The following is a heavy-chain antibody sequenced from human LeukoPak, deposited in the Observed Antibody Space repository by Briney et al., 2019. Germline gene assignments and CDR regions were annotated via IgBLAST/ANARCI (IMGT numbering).Heavy chain of an antibody. D-gene: IGHD2-8*01. V-gene: IGHV3-30*02. J-gene: IGHJ5*02. Sequence: GGSLRLSCAASGFTFSSYGMHWVRQAPGKGLEWVAFIRYDGSNKYYADSVKGRFTISRDNSKNTLYLQMNSLRAEDTAVYYCTKVTGRRYCTDGVCRYVLDGRFDPWGQGTLVTVSS. CDR3: TKVTGRRYCTDGVCRYVLDGRFDP. CDR2: IRYDGSNK. CDR1: GFTFSSYG.